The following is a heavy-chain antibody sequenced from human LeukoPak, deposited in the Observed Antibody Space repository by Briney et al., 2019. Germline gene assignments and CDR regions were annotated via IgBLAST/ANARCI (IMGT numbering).Heavy chain of an antibody. CDR3: TKAPLRSCSGAFCYPFDY. J-gene: IGHJ4*02. CDR2: TVGGRPDT. V-gene: IGHV3-23*01. Sequence: GGSLRLSCAASGFTFSSYWMSWVRQTPGKGLEWVAATVGGRPDTYHAESVKGRFTVSRDDSRDTLFLQMNRLSVDDTAIYYCTKAPLRSCSGAFCYPFDYWGQGTLVTVSS. CDR1: GFTFSSYW. D-gene: IGHD2-8*02.